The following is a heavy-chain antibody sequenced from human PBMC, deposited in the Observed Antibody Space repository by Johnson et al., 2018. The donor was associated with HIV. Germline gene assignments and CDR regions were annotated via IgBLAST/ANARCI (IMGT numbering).Heavy chain of an antibody. V-gene: IGHV3-30*04. J-gene: IGHJ3*02. Sequence: QVQLVESGGGVVQPGRSLRLSCAASGFAFSSYALHWVRQAPGKGLEWVAVISYDANNKYYADAVKGRFTISRDKSKNTLYLQMNGLRAEDTAVYYCAKDQYGQWLAHAFDIWGQGTMVTVSS. CDR2: ISYDANNK. D-gene: IGHD6-19*01. CDR1: GFAFSSYA. CDR3: AKDQYGQWLAHAFDI.